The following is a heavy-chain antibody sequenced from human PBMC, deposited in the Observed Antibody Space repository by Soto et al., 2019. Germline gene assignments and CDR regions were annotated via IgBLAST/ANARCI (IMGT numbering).Heavy chain of an antibody. J-gene: IGHJ5*02. V-gene: IGHV4-30-2*01. Sequence: KPSETLSLTCAVSGGSISSGGYSWSWIRQPPGKGLEWIGYIYHSGSTYYNPSLKSRVTISVDRSKNQFSLKLSSVTAADTAVYYCARGRGPECISTSCYSNWFDPWGQGTMVTVSS. CDR1: GGSISSGGYS. D-gene: IGHD2-2*01. CDR2: IYHSGST. CDR3: ARGRGPECISTSCYSNWFDP.